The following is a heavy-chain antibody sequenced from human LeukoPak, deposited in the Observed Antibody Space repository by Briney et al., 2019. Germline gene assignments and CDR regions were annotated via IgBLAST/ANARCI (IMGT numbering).Heavy chain of an antibody. J-gene: IGHJ3*02. CDR1: GGSFSGYY. D-gene: IGHD1-26*01. CDR2: INHSGST. Sequence: KPSETLSLTCAVYGGSFSGYYWSWIRQPPGKGLEWIGEINHSGSTNYNPSLKSRVTISVDTSKNQFSLKLSSVTAADTAVYYCARRSRIVGATPGAFDIWGQGTMVTVSS. CDR3: ARRSRIVGATPGAFDI. V-gene: IGHV4-34*01.